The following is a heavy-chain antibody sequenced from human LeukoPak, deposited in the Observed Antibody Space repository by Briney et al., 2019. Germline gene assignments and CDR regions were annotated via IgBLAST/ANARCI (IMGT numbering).Heavy chain of an antibody. V-gene: IGHV1-18*01. CDR1: GYTFTSYG. CDR3: ARTPYWYGDYYYYMDV. Sequence: ASVKVSCKASGYTFTSYGISWVRQAPGQGLEWMGWISAYNGNTNYAQKLQGRVTMTTDTSTSTAYMELRSLRSDDTAVYYCARTPYWYGDYYYYMDVWGKGTTVTVSS. CDR2: ISAYNGNT. D-gene: IGHD2-8*02. J-gene: IGHJ6*03.